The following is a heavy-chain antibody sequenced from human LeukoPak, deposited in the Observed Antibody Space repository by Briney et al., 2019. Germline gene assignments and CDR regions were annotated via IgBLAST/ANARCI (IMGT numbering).Heavy chain of an antibody. J-gene: IGHJ4*02. CDR3: ARALRSGTYPFDY. CDR2: INPNSGGT. V-gene: IGHV1-2*02. CDR1: GYTFTGYY. D-gene: IGHD1-26*01. Sequence: ASVKVSCKASGYTFTGYYMHWVRQAPGQGLEWMGWINPNSGGTNYAQKFQGRVTMTRDTSISTAYMELSRLRSDDTAVYNCARALRSGTYPFDYWGQGTLVTVSS.